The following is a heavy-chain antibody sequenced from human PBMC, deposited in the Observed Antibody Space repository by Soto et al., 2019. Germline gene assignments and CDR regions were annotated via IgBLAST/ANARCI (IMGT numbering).Heavy chain of an antibody. Sequence: EVQLVESGGGLIQPGGSLRLSCAVSGFTVRANYMSWVRQAPGKGLEWVSVIYSGGTTYYADSLKGRFIISRDISKNTMYLQMNILRAEDTAVYYCHGYGYWGQGTLVTVSS. D-gene: IGHD5-12*01. J-gene: IGHJ4*02. CDR3: HGYGY. CDR2: IYSGGTT. CDR1: GFTVRANY. V-gene: IGHV3-53*01.